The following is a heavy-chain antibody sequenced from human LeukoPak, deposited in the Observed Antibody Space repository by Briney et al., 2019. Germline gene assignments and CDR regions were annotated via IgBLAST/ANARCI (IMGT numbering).Heavy chain of an antibody. CDR2: IYYSGST. Sequence: SETLSLTCTVSGGSISSGDYYWSWIRQPPGKGLEWIGYIYYSGSTYYNPSLKSRVTISVDTSKNQFSLKLSSVTAADTALYYCAREDLDSSWGAFDIWGQGTMVAVSS. CDR1: GGSISSGDYY. V-gene: IGHV4-30-4*08. J-gene: IGHJ3*02. D-gene: IGHD6-13*01. CDR3: AREDLDSSWGAFDI.